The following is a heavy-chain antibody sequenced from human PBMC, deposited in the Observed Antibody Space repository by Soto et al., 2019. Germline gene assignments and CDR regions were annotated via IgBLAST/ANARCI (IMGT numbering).Heavy chain of an antibody. CDR2: INPNRGGT. J-gene: IGHJ4*02. CDR1: GYTFTGYY. Sequence: QVQLVQSGAEVKKPGASVKVSCKASGYTFTGYYMHWVRQAPGQGLEWMGWINPNRGGTNYAQKFQGWVTMTRDTSISTAYMELSRLRSDDTAVYYCASSAAAGLRFDYWGQGTLVTVSS. CDR3: ASSAAAGLRFDY. D-gene: IGHD6-13*01. V-gene: IGHV1-2*04.